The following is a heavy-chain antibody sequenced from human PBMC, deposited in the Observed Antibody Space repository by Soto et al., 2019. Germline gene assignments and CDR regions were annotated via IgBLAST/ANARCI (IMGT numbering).Heavy chain of an antibody. CDR2: IWYDGSNK. V-gene: IGHV3-33*01. CDR3: ARDSLSIAAADMPASYMDV. CDR1: GFTFSSYG. J-gene: IGHJ6*03. Sequence: GGSLRLSCAASGFTFSSYGMHWVRQAPGKGLEWVAVIWYDGSNKYYADSVKGRFTISRDNSKNTLFLQMNSLRAEDTAVYYCARDSLSIAAADMPASYMDVWGKGTTVTVSS. D-gene: IGHD6-13*01.